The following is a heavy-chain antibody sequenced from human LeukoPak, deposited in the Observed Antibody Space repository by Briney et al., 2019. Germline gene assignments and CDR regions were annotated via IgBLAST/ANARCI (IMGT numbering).Heavy chain of an antibody. CDR1: GFTFSTYS. CDR3: AKRVSSGSDY. D-gene: IGHD3-22*01. CDR2: ISSSSSYI. V-gene: IGHV3-21*04. J-gene: IGHJ4*02. Sequence: SGGSLRLSCAASGFTFSTYSMNWVRQAPGKGLEWVSSISSSSSYIYYADSVKGRFTISRDNAKNSLYLQMNSLRAEDTAVYYCAKRVSSGSDYWGQGTLVTVSS.